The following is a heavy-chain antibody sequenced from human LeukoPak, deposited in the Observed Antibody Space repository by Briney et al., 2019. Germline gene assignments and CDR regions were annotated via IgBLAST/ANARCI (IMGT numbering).Heavy chain of an antibody. CDR3: ASFAWPNFTYYDILTGNPKVDY. D-gene: IGHD3-9*01. Sequence: GGSLRLSCAASGFTFSSYDMHWVRQATGKGLEWVSAIGTAGDTYYPGSVKGRFTISRENAKNSLYLQMNSLRAGDTAVYYCASFAWPNFTYYDILTGNPKVDYWGQGTLVTVSS. CDR1: GFTFSSYD. V-gene: IGHV3-13*01. CDR2: IGTAGDT. J-gene: IGHJ4*02.